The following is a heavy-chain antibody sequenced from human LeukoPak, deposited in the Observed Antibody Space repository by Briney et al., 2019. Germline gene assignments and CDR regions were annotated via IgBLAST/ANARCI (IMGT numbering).Heavy chain of an antibody. Sequence: GGSLRLSCAASGFTFSSYSMHWVRQAPGKGLEWVAVISYDGGNKYYADSVKGRFTISRDNSKNSLYLQMNSLRAEDTAVYYCARDGFPGETTVTPPVDGMDVWGQGTTVTVSS. CDR2: ISYDGGNK. J-gene: IGHJ6*02. CDR1: GFTFSSYS. V-gene: IGHV3-30*03. CDR3: ARDGFPGETTVTPPVDGMDV. D-gene: IGHD4-17*01.